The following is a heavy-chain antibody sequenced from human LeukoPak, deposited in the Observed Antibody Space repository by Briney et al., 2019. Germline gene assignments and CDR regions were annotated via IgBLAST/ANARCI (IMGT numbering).Heavy chain of an antibody. CDR2: IYTSGST. CDR1: GGSISSGSYY. D-gene: IGHD3-10*01. CDR3: ARVHGSGSYSPRVKNWFDP. Sequence: SETLSLTCTVSGGSISSGSYYWSWIRQPAGKGLEWIGRIYTSGSTNYNPSLKSRVTISVDTSKNQFSLKLSSVTAADTAVYYCARVHGSGSYSPRVKNWFDPWGQGTLVTVSS. J-gene: IGHJ5*02. V-gene: IGHV4-61*02.